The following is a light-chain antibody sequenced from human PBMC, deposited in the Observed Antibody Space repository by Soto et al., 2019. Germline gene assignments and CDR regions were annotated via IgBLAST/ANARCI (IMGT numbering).Light chain of an antibody. CDR2: AAS. Sequence: DIQMTQSPSSLSASVGERVTITCRANQSISSYLNWYQLKPGEAPKLLIYAASTLQRGVPSRFSGSGSGTDFTLTIRSLQLDDFATYSCQQSYRPPYPFGQGTKVDIK. CDR3: QQSYRPPYP. V-gene: IGKV1-39*01. CDR1: QSISSY. J-gene: IGKJ2*01.